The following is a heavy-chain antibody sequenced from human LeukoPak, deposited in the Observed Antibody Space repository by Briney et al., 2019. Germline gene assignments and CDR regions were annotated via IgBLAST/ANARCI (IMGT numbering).Heavy chain of an antibody. J-gene: IGHJ6*03. Sequence: AGGSLRLSCAASGFTFNSYTMHWVRQAPGKGLEWVAVISYDGNNKYYADSVKGRFTISRDNSKNTLYLQMNSLRAEDTAVYYCARALSGYSYGWYYYYYMDVWGKGTTVTISS. CDR1: GFTFNSYT. V-gene: IGHV3-30*04. CDR3: ARALSGYSYGWYYYYYMDV. CDR2: ISYDGNNK. D-gene: IGHD5-18*01.